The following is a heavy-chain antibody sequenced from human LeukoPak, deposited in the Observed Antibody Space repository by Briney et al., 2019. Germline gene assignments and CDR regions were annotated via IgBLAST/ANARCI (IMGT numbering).Heavy chain of an antibody. CDR3: AKPREGSGSYYKSFFDS. V-gene: IGHV3-23*01. D-gene: IGHD3-10*01. Sequence: GGSLRLSCAASGFTFSSYAMRWVPEAPGKGLERGSLISGSGGDTNYADSVKGGFTISTDNSKNTMYLQMNTLRAEDTAVYYCAKPREGSGSYYKSFFDSWGQGTLVTVSS. J-gene: IGHJ4*02. CDR1: GFTFSSYA. CDR2: ISGSGGDT.